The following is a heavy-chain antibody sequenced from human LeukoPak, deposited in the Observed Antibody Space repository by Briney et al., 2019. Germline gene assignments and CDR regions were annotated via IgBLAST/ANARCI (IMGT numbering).Heavy chain of an antibody. CDR2: IYYSGST. J-gene: IGHJ4*02. CDR3: ARGGYQQTEDY. CDR1: GGSISSGGYY. D-gene: IGHD2-2*01. V-gene: IGHV4-31*03. Sequence: SETLSLTCTVSGGSISSGGYYWRWIRQHPGTGLEWIGYIYYSGSTYYNPSLKSRVTISVDTSKNQFSLKLSSVTAADTAVYYCARGGYQQTEDYWGQGTLVTVSS.